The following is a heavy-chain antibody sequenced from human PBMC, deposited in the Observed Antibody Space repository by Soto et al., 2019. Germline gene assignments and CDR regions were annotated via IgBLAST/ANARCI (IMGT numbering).Heavy chain of an antibody. D-gene: IGHD6-13*01. Sequence: PGGSLRLSCAASGFRFSSYWMHWVRQAPGKGLVWVSRINSDGSSTRYADSVKGRFTISRDNAKNTVYLQMNSLRAEDTAVYYCARDLSAYSSSWAGMDVWGQGTTVTVSS. CDR3: ARDLSAYSSSWAGMDV. CDR2: INSDGSST. V-gene: IGHV3-74*01. CDR1: GFRFSSYW. J-gene: IGHJ6*02.